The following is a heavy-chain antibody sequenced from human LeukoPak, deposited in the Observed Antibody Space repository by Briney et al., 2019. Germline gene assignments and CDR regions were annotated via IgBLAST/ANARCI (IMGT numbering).Heavy chain of an antibody. CDR3: AVGGVAAGTNWFDP. D-gene: IGHD6-13*01. J-gene: IGHJ5*02. CDR2: ISGSGGST. V-gene: IGHV3-23*01. Sequence: GGSLRLSCAASGFTFSSYAVSWVRQAPGKGLEWVSAISGSGGSTYYADSVKGRFTISRDNSKNTLYLQMNSLRAEDTAVYYCAVGGVAAGTNWFDPWGQGTLVTVSS. CDR1: GFTFSSYA.